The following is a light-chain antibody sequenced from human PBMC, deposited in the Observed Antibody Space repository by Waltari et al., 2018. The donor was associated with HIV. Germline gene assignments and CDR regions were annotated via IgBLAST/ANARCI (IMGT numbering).Light chain of an antibody. CDR3: QQSETYPIT. CDR1: VAISDY. Sequence: DIQLTQSPSFLSAAVGYRVTITCRANVAISDYLVWYQQKPGTAPKLLIYGASTLQRGVPSRFSGSGSGTDFILTINSLQPEDFGTYYCQQSETYPITFGQGTRLEIK. J-gene: IGKJ5*01. V-gene: IGKV1-9*01. CDR2: GAS.